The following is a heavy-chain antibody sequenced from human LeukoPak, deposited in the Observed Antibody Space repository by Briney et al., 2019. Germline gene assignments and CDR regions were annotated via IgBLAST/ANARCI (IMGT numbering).Heavy chain of an antibody. J-gene: IGHJ4*02. CDR1: GYIFTNYW. V-gene: IGHV5-51*01. CDR2: IYPGDSDT. D-gene: IGHD3-22*01. CDR3: ARHHYYYDSGPYPGHY. Sequence: GESLKISCKGSGYIFTNYWIAWVRQMPGKGLEWMGIIYPGDSDTRCSPSFQGQVTISVDKSINTAYLQWSSLKASDTAIYYCARHHYYYDSGPYPGHYWGQGTLVAVSS.